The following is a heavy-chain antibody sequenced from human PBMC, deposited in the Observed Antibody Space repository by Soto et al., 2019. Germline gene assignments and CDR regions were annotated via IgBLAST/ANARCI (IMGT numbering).Heavy chain of an antibody. CDR1: GYSFTSYW. CDR3: ASMGIAVAGDSYYYYYGMDV. D-gene: IGHD6-19*01. V-gene: IGHV5-10-1*01. J-gene: IGHJ6*02. CDR2: IDPSDSYT. Sequence: GESLKISCKGSGYSFTSYWISWGRQVPGKGLEWGGRIDPSDSYTNYSPSFQGHVTISADKSISTAYLQWSSLKASDTAMYYCASMGIAVAGDSYYYYYGMDVWGQGTTVTVSS.